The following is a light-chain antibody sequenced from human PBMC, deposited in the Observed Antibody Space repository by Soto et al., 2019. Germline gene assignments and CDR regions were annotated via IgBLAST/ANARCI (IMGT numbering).Light chain of an antibody. Sequence: QSVLTQPPSASGTPGQRVTISCSGSSSNIGSNYVYWYQQLPGTAPKLLIYRNNQRPSGVPDRFSGSKSGTSASLAISELQSEDEADYYCAAWDDSLSGHVVFGGGTKLTVL. CDR1: SSNIGSNY. J-gene: IGLJ2*01. CDR2: RNN. CDR3: AAWDDSLSGHVV. V-gene: IGLV1-47*01.